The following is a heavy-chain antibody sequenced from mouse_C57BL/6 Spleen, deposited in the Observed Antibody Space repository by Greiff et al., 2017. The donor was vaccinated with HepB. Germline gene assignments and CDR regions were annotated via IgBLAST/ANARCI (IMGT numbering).Heavy chain of an antibody. D-gene: IGHD2-4*01. V-gene: IGHV3-6*01. J-gene: IGHJ2*01. CDR1: GYSITSGYY. Sequence: EVHLVESGPGLVKPSQSLSLTCSVTGYSITSGYYWNWIRQFPGNKLEWMGYISYDGSNNYNPSLKNRISITRDTSKNQFFLKLNSVTTEDTATYYCARAYYDYDEGYYFDYWGQGTTLTVSS. CDR3: ARAYYDYDEGYYFDY. CDR2: ISYDGSN.